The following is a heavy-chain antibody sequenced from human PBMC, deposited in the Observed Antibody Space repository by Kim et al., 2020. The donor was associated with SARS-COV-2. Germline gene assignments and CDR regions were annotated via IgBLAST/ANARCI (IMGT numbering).Heavy chain of an antibody. CDR1: GGSISSGGYS. CDR2: IYHSGST. J-gene: IGHJ4*02. CDR3: ARGKSDSSGYYSTNFDY. D-gene: IGHD3-22*01. Sequence: SETLSLTCAVSGGSISSGGYSWSWIRQPPGKGLEWIGYIYHSGSTYYNPSLKSRATISVDRSKNQFSLKLSSVTAADTAVYYCARGKSDSSGYYSTNFDYWGQGTLVTVSS. V-gene: IGHV4-30-2*01.